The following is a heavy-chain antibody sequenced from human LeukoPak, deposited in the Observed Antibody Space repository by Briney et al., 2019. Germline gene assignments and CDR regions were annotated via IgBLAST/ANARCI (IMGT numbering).Heavy chain of an antibody. J-gene: IGHJ4*02. V-gene: IGHV4-59*01. Sequence: SETLSLTCTVSGGSISSYYWSWIRQPPGRGLEWIGYIYYSGSTNYNPSLKSRVTISVDTSKNQFSLKLSSVTAADTAVYYCARSVTFGGVIVLWGQGTLVTVSS. CDR1: GGSISSYY. D-gene: IGHD3-16*02. CDR2: IYYSGST. CDR3: ARSVTFGGVIVL.